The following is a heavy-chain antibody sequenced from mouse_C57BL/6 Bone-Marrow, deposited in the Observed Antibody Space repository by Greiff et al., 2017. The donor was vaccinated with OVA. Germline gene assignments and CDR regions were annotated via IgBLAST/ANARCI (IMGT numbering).Heavy chain of an antibody. V-gene: IGHV10-3*01. CDR2: IRSKSSNYAT. J-gene: IGHJ3*01. D-gene: IGHD2-3*01. Sequence: EVHLVESGGGLVQPKGSLKLSCAASGFTFNTYAMHWVRQAPGKGLEWVARIRSKSSNYATYYADSVKDRFTISRDDSQSMLYLQMNNLKTEDTAMYYCVGAFYDGRLAWFAYWGQGTLVTVSA. CDR1: GFTFNTYA. CDR3: VGAFYDGRLAWFAY.